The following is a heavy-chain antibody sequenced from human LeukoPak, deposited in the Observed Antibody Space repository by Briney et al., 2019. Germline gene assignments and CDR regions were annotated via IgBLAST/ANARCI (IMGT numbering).Heavy chain of an antibody. CDR3: VRDRELNY. Sequence: SETLSLTCTVPGVSISTYYWSWIRQPPGKGLEWIGYIYNSGSTNYNPSSKSRVTISEDTPKNQFCLKLSSVTAADTAVYYCVRDRELNYWGQGILVTVSS. V-gene: IGHV4-59*01. J-gene: IGHJ4*02. CDR1: GVSISTYY. D-gene: IGHD3-10*01. CDR2: IYNSGST.